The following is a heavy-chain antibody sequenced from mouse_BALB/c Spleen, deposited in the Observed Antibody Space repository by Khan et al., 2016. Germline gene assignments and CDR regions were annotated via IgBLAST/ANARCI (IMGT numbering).Heavy chain of an antibody. D-gene: IGHD4-1*02. CDR2: ISYSGST. CDR1: GYSITSDYA. J-gene: IGHJ3*01. Sequence: EVQLQESGPGLVKPSQSLSLTCTVTGYSITSDYAWNWIRQFPGNKLEWMGYISYSGSTSYNPSLKSRIPITRDTSQNQFFLQLNSVTTEDTATYYCAINWDEEDYWGQGTLVTVSA. V-gene: IGHV3-2*02. CDR3: AINWDEEDY.